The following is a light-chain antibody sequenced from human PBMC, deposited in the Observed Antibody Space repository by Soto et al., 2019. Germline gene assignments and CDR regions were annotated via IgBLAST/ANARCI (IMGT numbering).Light chain of an antibody. CDR2: VAS. CDR3: QQYNVWPLT. Sequence: IVMPQSPATLSVSPGERATLSCRASQSVSSNLAWYQQKPGQTPKLLIYVASTRATGIPARFSGSGSGTEFTLTISSLQSEDFAVYYCQQYNVWPLTFGGGTKVEFK. J-gene: IGKJ4*01. CDR1: QSVSSN. V-gene: IGKV3-15*01.